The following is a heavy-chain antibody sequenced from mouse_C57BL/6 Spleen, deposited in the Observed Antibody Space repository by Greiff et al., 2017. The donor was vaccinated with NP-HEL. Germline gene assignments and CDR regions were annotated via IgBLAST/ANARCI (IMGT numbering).Heavy chain of an antibody. Sequence: VKVVESGPGLVAPSQSLSITCTVSGFSLTSYGVDWVRQSPGKGLEWLGVIWGVGSTNYNSALKSRLSISKDNSKSQVFLKMNSLQTDDTAMYYCASSHSNHVGFAYWGQGTLVTVSA. D-gene: IGHD2-5*01. CDR2: IWGVGST. CDR3: ASSHSNHVGFAY. V-gene: IGHV2-6*01. CDR1: GFSLTSYG. J-gene: IGHJ3*01.